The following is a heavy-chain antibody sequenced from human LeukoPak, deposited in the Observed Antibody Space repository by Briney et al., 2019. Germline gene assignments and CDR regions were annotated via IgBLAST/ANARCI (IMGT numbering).Heavy chain of an antibody. D-gene: IGHD2-15*01. V-gene: IGHV1-8*01. CDR2: MNPNSGNT. Sequence: ASVKVSCKASGYTFTSYDINWVRQATGQGLEWMGWMNPNSGNTGYAQKFQGRVTMTRSTSISTAYMELSSLRSEDTAVYYCARVPDLRCCSGGSCYRFDYWGQGTLVTVSS. J-gene: IGHJ4*02. CDR1: GYTFTSYD. CDR3: ARVPDLRCCSGGSCYRFDY.